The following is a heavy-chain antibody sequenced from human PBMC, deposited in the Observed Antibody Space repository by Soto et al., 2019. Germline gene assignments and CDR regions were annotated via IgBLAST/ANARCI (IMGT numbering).Heavy chain of an antibody. CDR2: IIPIFGTA. CDR3: ASGDYDFWSGPGGGMDV. J-gene: IGHJ6*02. D-gene: IGHD3-3*01. CDR1: GGTFSSYA. V-gene: IGHV1-69*12. Sequence: QVQLVQSGAEVKKPGSSVKVSCKASGGTFSSYAISWVRQAPGQGLEWMGGIIPIFGTANYAQKFQGRVTIPADESTNTAYMELSSLRSEDTAVYYCASGDYDFWSGPGGGMDVWGQGTTVTVSS.